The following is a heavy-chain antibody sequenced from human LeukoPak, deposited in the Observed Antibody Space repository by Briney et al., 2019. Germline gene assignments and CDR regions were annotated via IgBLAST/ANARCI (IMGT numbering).Heavy chain of an antibody. D-gene: IGHD2-8*01. CDR2: IYYGGST. V-gene: IGHV4-59*12. Sequence: SEPLSLTCTLCGRSISSYYWSWIRQPPGEGLEWIGYIYYGGSTNDNPSLKSRVTISVDTSKNQFSLKMTSVTAADTAVYYCSRENGAFSPFGYWGQGTLVTVSS. CDR1: GRSISSYY. J-gene: IGHJ4*02. CDR3: SRENGAFSPFGY.